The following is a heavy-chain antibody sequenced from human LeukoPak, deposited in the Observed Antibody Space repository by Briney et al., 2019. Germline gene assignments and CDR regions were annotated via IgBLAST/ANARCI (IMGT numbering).Heavy chain of an antibody. CDR2: IYYSGST. D-gene: IGHD6-19*01. J-gene: IGHJ4*02. CDR1: GGSISSGGYY. V-gene: IGHV4-31*03. Sequence: SETLSLTCTVSGGSISSGGYYWSWIRQHPGKGLEWIGYIYYSGSTYYNPSLKSRVTISVDTSKNQFSLKLSSVTAADTAVYYCAGGGGSGWYGEDHYFDYWGQGTLVTVSS. CDR3: AGGGGSGWYGEDHYFDY.